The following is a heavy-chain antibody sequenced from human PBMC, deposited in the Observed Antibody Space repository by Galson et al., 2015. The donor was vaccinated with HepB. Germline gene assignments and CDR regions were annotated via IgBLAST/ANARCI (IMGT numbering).Heavy chain of an antibody. V-gene: IGHV3-30*04. CDR3: ARDRLTRDISSGFLGYFDL. Sequence: SLRLSCAASGFTFSSYAMHWVRQAPGKGLEWVAVISYDGSNKYYADSVKGRFTISRDNSKNTLYLQMNSLRAEDTAVYYCARDRLTRDISSGFLGYFDLWGRGTLVTVSS. J-gene: IGHJ2*01. CDR1: GFTFSSYA. D-gene: IGHD6-19*01. CDR2: ISYDGSNK.